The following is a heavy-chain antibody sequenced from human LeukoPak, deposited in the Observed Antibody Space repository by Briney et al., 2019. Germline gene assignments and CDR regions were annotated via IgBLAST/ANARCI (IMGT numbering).Heavy chain of an antibody. CDR3: ARESTWGYYYYYYMDV. J-gene: IGHJ6*03. CDR2: IYTSGST. V-gene: IGHV4-4*07. Sequence: PSETLSLTCTVSGGSISSYYWSWIRQPAGKGLEWIGRIYTSGSTNYNPSLKSRVTMSVDTSKNQFSLKLSSATAADTAVYYCARESTWGYYYYYYMDVWGKGTTVTVSS. D-gene: IGHD7-27*01. CDR1: GGSISSYY.